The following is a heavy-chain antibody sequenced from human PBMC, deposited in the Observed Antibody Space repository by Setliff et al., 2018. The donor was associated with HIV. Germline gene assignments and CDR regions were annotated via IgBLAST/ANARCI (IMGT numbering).Heavy chain of an antibody. Sequence: SETLSLTCTVSGGSISSSTYYWGWIRQPPGKGLEWIASIYQSGSTYYNPSLKSRVIISIDTSKNQFSLKLSSVTAADTAVYYCAILRGYSYGYFFDYWGQGMLVT. V-gene: IGHV4-39*07. J-gene: IGHJ4*02. CDR1: GGSISSSTYY. D-gene: IGHD5-18*01. CDR2: IYQSGST. CDR3: AILRGYSYGYFFDY.